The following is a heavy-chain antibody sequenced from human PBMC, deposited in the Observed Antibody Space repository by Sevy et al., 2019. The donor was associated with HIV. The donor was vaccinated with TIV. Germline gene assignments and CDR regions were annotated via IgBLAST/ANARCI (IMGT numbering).Heavy chain of an antibody. V-gene: IGHV4-31*03. CDR1: GGPISSGGYY. D-gene: IGHD4-17*01. Sequence: SETLSLTCTVSGGPISSGGYYWSWIRQHPGKGLEWIGYIYYSGGTYYNPSLESRVTISVDTSKNQFSLKLTSVTAADTAVYYCATDQSYGDYDAFDIWGQGTVVTVSS. CDR3: ATDQSYGDYDAFDI. J-gene: IGHJ3*02. CDR2: IYYSGGT.